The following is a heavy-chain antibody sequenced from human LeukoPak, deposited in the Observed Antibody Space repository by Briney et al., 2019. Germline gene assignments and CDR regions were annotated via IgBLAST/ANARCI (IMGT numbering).Heavy chain of an antibody. CDR3: ARARPSRSSPINWFDP. V-gene: IGHV1-8*01. CDR1: GYTFTSYD. Sequence: ASVKVSCKASGYTFTSYDINWVRQATGQGLEWMGWMNPNSGNTGYAQKFQGRVTMTRDTSISTAYMELSRLRSDGTAVYYCARARPSRSSPINWFDPWGQGTLVTVSS. J-gene: IGHJ5*02. D-gene: IGHD2-2*01. CDR2: MNPNSGNT.